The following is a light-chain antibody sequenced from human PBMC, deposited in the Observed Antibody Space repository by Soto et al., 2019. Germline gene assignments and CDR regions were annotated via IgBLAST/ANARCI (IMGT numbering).Light chain of an antibody. J-gene: IGKJ3*01. CDR1: QGISNY. Sequence: DIQMTQSPSSLSASVGARVTITCRASQGISNYLAWYQQKPGKVPKLLIYAASTLQSGVPSRFSGSGSGTDFTLTTSSMQPEDVATYYCQKYNSAPLFTFGPGTKVDIK. CDR2: AAS. CDR3: QKYNSAPLFT. V-gene: IGKV1-27*01.